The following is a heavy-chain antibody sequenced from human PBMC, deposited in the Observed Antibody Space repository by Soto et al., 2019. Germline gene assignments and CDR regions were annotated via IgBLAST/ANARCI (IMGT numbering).Heavy chain of an antibody. D-gene: IGHD3-10*01. V-gene: IGHV2-5*02. CDR3: AHIANYYQFDWLDP. J-gene: IGHJ5*02. Sequence: SGPTLVNPTHTLTLTCTCSGFSLSTRGVGVGWIRQPPGKALEWLALIYWDDNNRYTPSLKSRLTVTKDTSTKHAGLTLINLDPVDTATYCCAHIANYYQFDWLDPWGQGTLVTVSS. CDR1: GFSLSTRGVG. CDR2: IYWDDNN.